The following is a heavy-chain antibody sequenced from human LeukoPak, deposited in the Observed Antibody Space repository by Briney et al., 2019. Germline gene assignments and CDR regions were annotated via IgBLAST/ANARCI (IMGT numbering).Heavy chain of an antibody. V-gene: IGHV4-34*01. CDR3: ARGHRQSKVGRLDY. D-gene: IGHD6-19*01. CDR1: GGSFSGYY. CDR2: INHSGST. Sequence: PSETLSLTCPVYGGSFSGYYWSWLRQPPAKGREWIGEINHSGSTNYNPSLKSRVTISVDTSKNQFSLKLSSVTAADTAVYYCARGHRQSKVGRLDYWGQGTLVTVSS. J-gene: IGHJ4*02.